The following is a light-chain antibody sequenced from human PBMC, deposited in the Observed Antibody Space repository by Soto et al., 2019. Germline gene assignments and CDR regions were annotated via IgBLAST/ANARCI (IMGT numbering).Light chain of an antibody. V-gene: IGLV2-23*01. J-gene: IGLJ1*01. CDR1: SSDVGSYNL. CDR2: EGS. CDR3: CSYAGTSTYV. Sequence: QSALTQPASVSGSPGQSITISCTGTSSDVGSYNLVSWYQQRPGKAPKLMIYEGSKRPSGVSIRFSGSKSGNAASLTISGLQAEDEADYYCCSYAGTSTYVFGTGTKVTVL.